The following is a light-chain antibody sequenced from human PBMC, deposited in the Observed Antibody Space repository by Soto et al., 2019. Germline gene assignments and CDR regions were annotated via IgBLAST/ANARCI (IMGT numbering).Light chain of an antibody. CDR1: QSVSSY. J-gene: IGKJ2*01. V-gene: IGKV3-11*01. CDR3: XXRXXWQYT. Sequence: EIVLTQSPATLSLSPGERATLSCRASQSVSSYLAWYQQKPGQAPRLLIYDASNRATGIPARFSGSGSGTXFTLTXSXLXPXXXXXXXXXXRXXWQYTFGQGTKLEIK. CDR2: DAS.